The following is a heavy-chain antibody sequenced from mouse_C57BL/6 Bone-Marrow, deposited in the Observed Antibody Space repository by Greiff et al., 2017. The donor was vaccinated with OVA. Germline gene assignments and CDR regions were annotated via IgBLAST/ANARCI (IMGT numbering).Heavy chain of an antibody. CDR2: ISDGGSYT. V-gene: IGHV5-4*03. D-gene: IGHD1-1*01. Sequence: EVKRVESGGGLVKPGGSLKLSCAASGFTFSSYAMSWVRQTPEKRLEWVATISDGGSYTYYPDNVKGRFTISRDNAKNNLYLQMSHLKSEDTAMYYCARYYYGSDFDYWGQGTTLTVSS. CDR1: GFTFSSYA. CDR3: ARYYYGSDFDY. J-gene: IGHJ2*01.